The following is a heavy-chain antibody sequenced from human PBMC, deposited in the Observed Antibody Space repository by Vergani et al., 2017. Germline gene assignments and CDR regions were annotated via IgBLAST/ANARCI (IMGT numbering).Heavy chain of an antibody. J-gene: IGHJ4*02. CDR1: GLTFSSYS. V-gene: IGHV3-21*01. CDR3: VRTGIIGGYPTAGLARY. Sequence: EVQLVESGGSVVKPGGSLRLSCAASGLTFSSYSMTWVRQAPGKGLEWVSFVSSSGGDINYADSVKGRFTTSRDNAKNSLYLQMNSLRAEDTAVYFCVRTGIIGGYPTAGLARYWGQGTLVTVSS. D-gene: IGHD5-12*01. CDR2: VSSSGGDI.